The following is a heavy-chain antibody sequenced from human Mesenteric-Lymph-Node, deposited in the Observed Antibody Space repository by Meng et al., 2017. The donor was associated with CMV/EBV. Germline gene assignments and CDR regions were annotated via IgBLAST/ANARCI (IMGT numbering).Heavy chain of an antibody. CDR1: EFTFRNFA. CDR3: ARGDISVAPAASAFDI. J-gene: IGHJ3*02. D-gene: IGHD6-19*01. CDR2: LSHDGKIF. Sequence: GESLKISCAASEFTFRNFAMHWVRQAPGTGLQWVAALSHDGKIFYYADSVKGRFIISRDNSNNMLYLDLNSLRLKDTAFYYCARGDISVAPAASAFDIWGQGAMVTVSS. V-gene: IGHV3-30*04.